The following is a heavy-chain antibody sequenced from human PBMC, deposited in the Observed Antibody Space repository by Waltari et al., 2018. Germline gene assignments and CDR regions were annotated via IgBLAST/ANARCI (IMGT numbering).Heavy chain of an antibody. CDR1: GGAFSSYA. CDR2: IIPMFRTA. CDR3: ARGEVPAARVLDY. J-gene: IGHJ4*02. D-gene: IGHD2-2*01. Sequence: QVRLVPSGAEVKKPGSSVKVSCKASGGAFSSYAIRWVRQAPGQELEWMGKIIPMFRTANYAQQFQGRVTITADESTSTTYMELSGLRYEDTAVYYCARGEVPAARVLDYWGQGTLVTVSS. V-gene: IGHV1-69*18.